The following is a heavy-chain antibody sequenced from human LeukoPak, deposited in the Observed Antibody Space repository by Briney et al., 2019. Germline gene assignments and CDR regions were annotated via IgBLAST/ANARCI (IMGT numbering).Heavy chain of an antibody. V-gene: IGHV3-30*04. CDR1: GFTFSSYA. CDR3: VREVSSGWLNFYYFDY. J-gene: IGHJ4*02. Sequence: GGSLRLSCAASGFTFSSYAMHWVRQAPGKGLEWVAVISYDGSNKYYADSVKGRFTISRDNSKNTLYLQMNSLRAEDTAVYYCVREVSSGWLNFYYFDYWGQGTLVTVSS. CDR2: ISYDGSNK. D-gene: IGHD6-19*01.